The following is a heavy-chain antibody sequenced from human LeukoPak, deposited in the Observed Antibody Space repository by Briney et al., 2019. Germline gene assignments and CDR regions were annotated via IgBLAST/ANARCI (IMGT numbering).Heavy chain of an antibody. Sequence: PGGSLRLSCAASGFTFSDYYMSWIRQAPGKGLEWVSYISSSGSTIYYADSVKGRFTISRDNAKNSLYLQMNSLRAEDTAVYYCARTVTPGTTWIDYWGQGTLVTVPS. J-gene: IGHJ4*02. CDR2: ISSSGSTI. CDR1: GFTFSDYY. CDR3: ARTVTPGTTWIDY. V-gene: IGHV3-11*01. D-gene: IGHD1-1*01.